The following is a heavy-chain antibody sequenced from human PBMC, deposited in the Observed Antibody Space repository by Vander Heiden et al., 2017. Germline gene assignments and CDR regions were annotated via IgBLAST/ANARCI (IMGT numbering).Heavy chain of an antibody. CDR2: ITSSSGLI. V-gene: IGHV3-48*02. J-gene: IGHJ2*01. CDR1: GFNFNIYS. D-gene: IGHD3-10*01. CDR3: ARSVSWYFDL. Sequence: ELVESGGGLVQPRESLRLYCTASGFNFNIYSMNWVRQAPGKGLEWISYITSSSGLIHYADSVKGRFTISRDNADNSLFLQMNSLRDEDTAVYYCARSVSWYFDLWGRGTLITVSS.